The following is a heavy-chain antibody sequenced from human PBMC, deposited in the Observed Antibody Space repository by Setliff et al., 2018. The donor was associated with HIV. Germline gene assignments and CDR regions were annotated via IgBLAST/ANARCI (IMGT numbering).Heavy chain of an antibody. D-gene: IGHD3-10*01. V-gene: IGHV4-4*09. CDR3: ARRIDDSGSFPDKNWFDT. CDR1: GDSISSYS. Sequence: SETLSLTCTVSGDSISSYSWNWIRQSPGGGLEWIGFIFSSGSTKYNPSLQSRVTMSIDTSKNQSSLRLTSVTAADTAVYYCARRIDDSGSFPDKNWFDTWGQGSLVTVS. J-gene: IGHJ5*02. CDR2: IFSSGST.